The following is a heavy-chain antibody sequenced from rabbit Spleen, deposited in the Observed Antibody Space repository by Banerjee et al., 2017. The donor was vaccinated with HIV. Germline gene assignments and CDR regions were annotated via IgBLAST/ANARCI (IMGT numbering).Heavy chain of an antibody. CDR2: IYTGDGST. J-gene: IGHJ6*01. CDR3: ARDLDGVIGWNFGW. CDR1: GVSFSSSSY. V-gene: IGHV1S40*01. D-gene: IGHD4-1*01. Sequence: QSLEESGGDLVKPGASLTLTCTASGVSFSSSSYMCWVRQAPGKGLEWIGYIYTGDGSTYYASWVNGRFTISKTSSTTVTLQMTSLTAADTATYFCARDLDGVIGWNFGWWGPGTLVTVS.